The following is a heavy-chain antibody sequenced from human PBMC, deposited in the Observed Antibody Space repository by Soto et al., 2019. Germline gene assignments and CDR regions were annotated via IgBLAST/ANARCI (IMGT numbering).Heavy chain of an antibody. CDR2: IHHSGNT. D-gene: IGHD2-8*02. V-gene: IGHV4-31*03. Sequence: QVQLQESGPGLVKPSQTLSLTCSVSGDSITSGGKHWSWIRQRPGEGLEWLGYIHHSGNTYFTPSLKSRISISADTSKNQFSLKLTSVTAADTAVYYCARTDCLSGVCYTGWFDPWGPGTQVTVSS. CDR3: ARTDCLSGVCYTGWFDP. CDR1: GDSITSGGKH. J-gene: IGHJ5*02.